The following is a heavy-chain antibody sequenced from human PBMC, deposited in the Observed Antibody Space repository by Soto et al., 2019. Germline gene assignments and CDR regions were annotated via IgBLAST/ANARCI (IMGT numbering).Heavy chain of an antibody. CDR2: IWYDGSNK. CDR3: ARDRRSGSYIDY. D-gene: IGHD1-26*01. J-gene: IGHJ4*02. Sequence: GGTLRLSCAASGFTFSSYGMHWVRQAPGKGLEWVAVIWYDGSNKYYADSVKGRFTISRDNSKNTLYLQMNSLRAEDTAVYYCARDRRSGSYIDYWGQGTLVTVSS. CDR1: GFTFSSYG. V-gene: IGHV3-33*01.